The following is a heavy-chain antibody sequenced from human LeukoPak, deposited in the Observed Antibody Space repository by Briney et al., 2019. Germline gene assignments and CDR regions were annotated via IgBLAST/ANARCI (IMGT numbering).Heavy chain of an antibody. CDR1: GDSINSYY. J-gene: IGHJ6*03. V-gene: IGHV4-59*08. Sequence: SETLSLTCTVSGDSINSYYWSWIRQPPGKGLEWIGYIYYSGSTTYNPSLKSRVTISIDTSKNQFSLKLSSVTAADTAVYYCASWGTLDYYYYYMDVWGKGTTVTVSS. CDR2: IYYSGST. CDR3: ASWGTLDYYYYYMDV. D-gene: IGHD1-7*01.